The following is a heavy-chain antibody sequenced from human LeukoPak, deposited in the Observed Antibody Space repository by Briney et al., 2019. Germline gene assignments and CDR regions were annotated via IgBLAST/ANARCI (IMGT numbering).Heavy chain of an antibody. Sequence: SVKVSCKASGGTFSSYAISWVRQAPGQGLEWVGKIIPIFGIANYAQKFQGRVTITADKSTSTAYMELSSLRSEDTAVYYCARTPNYYDSSGYYSRAYYYYGMDVWGQGTTVTVSS. CDR3: ARTPNYYDSSGYYSRAYYYYGMDV. CDR1: GGTFSSYA. J-gene: IGHJ6*02. CDR2: IIPIFGIA. V-gene: IGHV1-69*04. D-gene: IGHD3-22*01.